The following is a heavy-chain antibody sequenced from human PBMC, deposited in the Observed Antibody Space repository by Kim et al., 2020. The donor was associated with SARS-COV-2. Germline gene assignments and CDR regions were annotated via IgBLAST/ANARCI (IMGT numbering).Heavy chain of an antibody. D-gene: IGHD5-12*01. V-gene: IGHV3-74*01. CDR3: ARDLSFRMVATRGPPDY. J-gene: IGHJ4*02. CDR2: INSDGSST. Sequence: GGSLRLSCAASGFTFSSYWMHWVRQAPGKGLVWVSRINSDGSSTSYADSVKGRFTISRDNAKNTLYLQMNSLRAEDTAVYYCARDLSFRMVATRGPPDYCGQGTLVTVSS. CDR1: GFTFSSYW.